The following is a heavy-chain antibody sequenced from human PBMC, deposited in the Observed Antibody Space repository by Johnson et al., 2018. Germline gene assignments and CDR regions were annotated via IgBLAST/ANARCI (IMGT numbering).Heavy chain of an antibody. D-gene: IGHD5-24*01. Sequence: QVQLVQSGGGVVQPGKSLRLSCAASGFTFSTFGMHWVRQAPGKGLEWVTLISYDGRDKYYADSVRGRFTISRDNSKNTLYLQMNSLRAEDTAVYYCAKGSRLQDYFYYYDMDVWGKGTTVTVSS. CDR1: GFTFSTFG. CDR3: AKGSRLQDYFYYYDMDV. CDR2: ISYDGRDK. V-gene: IGHV3-30*18. J-gene: IGHJ6*03.